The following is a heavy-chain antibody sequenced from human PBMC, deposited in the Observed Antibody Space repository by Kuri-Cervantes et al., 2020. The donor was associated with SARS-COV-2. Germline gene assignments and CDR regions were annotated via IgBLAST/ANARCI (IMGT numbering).Heavy chain of an antibody. Sequence: SVKVSCKASGGTFSSYAINWVRQAPGQGLEWMGGIIPIFGTANYAQKFQGRVTITADKSTSTAYMELSSLRSENTAVYYCARDLQRGTFDIWGQGTMVTVSS. D-gene: IGHD1-14*01. V-gene: IGHV1-69*06. CDR1: GGTFSSYA. CDR3: ARDLQRGTFDI. CDR2: IIPIFGTA. J-gene: IGHJ3*02.